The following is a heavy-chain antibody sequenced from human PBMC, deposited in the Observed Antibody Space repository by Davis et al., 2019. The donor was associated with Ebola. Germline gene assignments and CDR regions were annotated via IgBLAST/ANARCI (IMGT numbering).Heavy chain of an antibody. V-gene: IGHV3-15*07. Sequence: GGSLRLSCAASGFTFSNAWMNWFRQAPGKGLEWVGRIKSKTDGGTTDYAAPVKGRFTISRDDSKNTLYLQMNSLKTEDTAVYYCTRRVEAYCSSTSCYGLQYYYYGMDVWGQGTTVTVSS. CDR3: TRRVEAYCSSTSCYGLQYYYYGMDV. CDR1: GFTFSNAW. CDR2: IKSKTDGGTT. J-gene: IGHJ6*02. D-gene: IGHD2-2*01.